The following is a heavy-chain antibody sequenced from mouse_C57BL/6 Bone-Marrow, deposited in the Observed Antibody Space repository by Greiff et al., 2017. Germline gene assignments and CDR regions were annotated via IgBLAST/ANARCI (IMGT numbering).Heavy chain of an antibody. Sequence: QVQLQQPGAELVMPGASVKLSCKASGYTFTSYWMHWVKQRPGQGLEWIGEIDPSDSSTNYNQKFKGKSTLTVDKSSSTAYMQLSSLTSEDSAVYYCALCGYDAWFAYWGQGTLVTVSA. J-gene: IGHJ3*01. CDR1: GYTFTSYW. V-gene: IGHV1-69*01. CDR2: IDPSDSST. D-gene: IGHD2-2*01. CDR3: ALCGYDAWFAY.